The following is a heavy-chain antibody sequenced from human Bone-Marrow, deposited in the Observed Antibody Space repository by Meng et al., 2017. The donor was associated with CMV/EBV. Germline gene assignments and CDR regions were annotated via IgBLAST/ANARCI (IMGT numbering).Heavy chain of an antibody. Sequence: GSLRLSCTVSGGSISSYYWSWIRQPPGKGLEWIGHIYYSGSTNYNPPLKSRVTISVDMSKNRLSLKLSSVTAADTAVYYCARGRDEFLNWFDPWGQGTLVTVSS. CDR2: IYYSGST. CDR3: ARGRDEFLNWFDP. CDR1: GGSISSYY. V-gene: IGHV4-59*01. J-gene: IGHJ5*02. D-gene: IGHD2-21*01.